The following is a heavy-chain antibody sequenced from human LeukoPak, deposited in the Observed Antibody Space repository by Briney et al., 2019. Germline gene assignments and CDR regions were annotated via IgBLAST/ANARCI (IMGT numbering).Heavy chain of an antibody. Sequence: GGSLRLSCAASGFTFSNYVMHWVRQAPGKGLEWVSLISGSGGSTYYADSVKGRFTISRDNSENTVYLQMNSLRAEDTAVYYCAKGSGYSNGDAIDYWGQGTLVTVSS. CDR3: AKGSGYSNGDAIDY. D-gene: IGHD5-18*01. CDR1: GFTFSNYV. V-gene: IGHV3-23*01. CDR2: ISGSGGST. J-gene: IGHJ4*02.